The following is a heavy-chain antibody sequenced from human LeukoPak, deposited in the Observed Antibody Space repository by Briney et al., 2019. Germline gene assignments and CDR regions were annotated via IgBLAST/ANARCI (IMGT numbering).Heavy chain of an antibody. D-gene: IGHD2-2*01. Sequence: SETLSLTCTVSGGSISSYYWSWIRQPAGKGLEWIGRIYTSGSTNYNPSLKSRVTMSVDTSKNQFSLKLSSVTAADTAVYYCARTTAAAVATQFFDYWGQGTLVTVSS. J-gene: IGHJ4*02. CDR3: ARTTAAAVATQFFDY. CDR2: IYTSGST. V-gene: IGHV4-4*07. CDR1: GGSISSYY.